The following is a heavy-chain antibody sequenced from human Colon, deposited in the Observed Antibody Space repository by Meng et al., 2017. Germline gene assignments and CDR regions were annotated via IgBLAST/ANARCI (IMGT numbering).Heavy chain of an antibody. CDR1: GFTFSTYW. J-gene: IGHJ2*01. Sequence: VQVWGSWGGLVQPGGSLKLSCATSGFTFSTYWITWVRQAPGRGLEWVAKINEDGSDKYHVDSVKGRFTISRDNAKNSLYLQMNSLRAEDTAVYYCARGGKRYFDLWGRGTLVTVSS. CDR2: INEDGSDK. V-gene: IGHV3-7*01. D-gene: IGHD3-10*01. CDR3: ARGGKRYFDL.